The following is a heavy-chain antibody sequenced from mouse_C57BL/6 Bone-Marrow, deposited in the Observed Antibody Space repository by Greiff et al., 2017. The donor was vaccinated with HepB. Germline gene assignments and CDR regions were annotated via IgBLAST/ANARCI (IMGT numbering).Heavy chain of an antibody. J-gene: IGHJ4*01. CDR3: ARIITTVVGSAMDY. V-gene: IGHV2-2*01. Sequence: VKLEESGPGLVQPSQSLSITCTVSGFSLTSYGVHWVRQSPGKGLEWLGVIWSGGSTDYNAAFISRLSISKDNSKSQVFFKMNSLQADDTAIYYCARIITTVVGSAMDYWGQGTSVTVSS. CDR2: IWSGGST. D-gene: IGHD1-1*01. CDR1: GFSLTSYG.